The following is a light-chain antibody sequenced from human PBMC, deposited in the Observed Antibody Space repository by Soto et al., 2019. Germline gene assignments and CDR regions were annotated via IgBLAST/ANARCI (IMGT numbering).Light chain of an antibody. CDR3: QQYGASPFT. CDR1: RAVYINA. Sequence: VVLTQSPATLSLSPGEPATLSCRASRAVYINALAWYQQKPGRTPTLLIYGASTRATGIPDRFSATGSGTEFSLTISSVEPEDVAFYYWQQYGASPFTFGPGTRVEI. J-gene: IGKJ3*01. V-gene: IGKV3-20*01. CDR2: GAS.